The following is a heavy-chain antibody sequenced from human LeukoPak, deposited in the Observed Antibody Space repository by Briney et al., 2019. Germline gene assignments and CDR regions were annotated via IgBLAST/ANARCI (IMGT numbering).Heavy chain of an antibody. CDR3: ARDRSSTSSDAFDI. J-gene: IGHJ3*02. CDR1: GFTFSSYS. Sequence: GGSLRLSCAASGFTFSSYSMNWVRQAPGKGLEWVSSISSSSSYIYYADSVKGRFTTSRDNAKNSLYLQMNSLRAEDTAVYYCARDRSSTSSDAFDIWGQGTMVTVSS. V-gene: IGHV3-21*01. D-gene: IGHD2-2*01. CDR2: ISSSSSYI.